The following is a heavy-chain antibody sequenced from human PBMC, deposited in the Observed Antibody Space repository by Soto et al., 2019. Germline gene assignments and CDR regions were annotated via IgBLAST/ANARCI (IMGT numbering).Heavy chain of an antibody. CDR3: AKDAVAYNGEWDWFDS. J-gene: IGHJ5*01. CDR1: GFIFSNYA. D-gene: IGHD6-19*01. Sequence: DVQLLESGGGLVQPGGSLRLSCAASGFIFSNYAMTWVRQAPGKGLESVSAIGGTGGDTYYSNSVKGRFTISRDNSNNTLYMQMNILSAVDTAVYYCAKDAVAYNGEWDWFDSWGQGTLVTVSS. V-gene: IGHV3-23*01. CDR2: IGGTGGDT.